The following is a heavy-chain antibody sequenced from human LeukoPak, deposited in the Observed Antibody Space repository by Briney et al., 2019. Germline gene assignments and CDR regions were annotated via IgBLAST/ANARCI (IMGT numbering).Heavy chain of an antibody. Sequence: SETLSLTCTVSGGSISSYYWSWIRRPPGKGLEWIGYMSYSGSTNYNPSLKSRVTISVDTSKNQFSLKLSSVTAADTAVYYCARVGSGYSYGSSFRRYYYMDVWGKGTTVTVSS. CDR2: MSYSGST. D-gene: IGHD5-18*01. CDR3: ARVGSGYSYGSSFRRYYYMDV. V-gene: IGHV4-59*01. CDR1: GGSISSYY. J-gene: IGHJ6*03.